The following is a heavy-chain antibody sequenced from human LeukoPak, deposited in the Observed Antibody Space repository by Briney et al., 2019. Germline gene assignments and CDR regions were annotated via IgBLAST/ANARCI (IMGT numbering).Heavy chain of an antibody. CDR2: ISPYTGDT. J-gene: IGHJ4*02. CDR1: SNEFNTYG. D-gene: IGHD2-2*01. CDR3: ARETAAPVSYYFFDS. Sequence: ASVKVSCKASSNEFNTYGISWVRQAPGQGLEWMGWISPYTGDTNYAQHLQDRVTMTTDASTSTAYMELRSLRSDDTAVYYCARETAAPVSYYFFDSWGQGTLVSVSS. V-gene: IGHV1-18*01.